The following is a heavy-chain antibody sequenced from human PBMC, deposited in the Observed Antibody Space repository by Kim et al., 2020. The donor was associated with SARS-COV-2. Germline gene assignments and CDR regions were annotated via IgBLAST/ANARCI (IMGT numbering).Heavy chain of an antibody. J-gene: IGHJ4*02. CDR1: GFTFSSYA. D-gene: IGHD2-2*01. CDR2: ISGSGGST. Sequence: GGSLRLSCAASGFTFSSYAMSWVRQAPGKGLEWVSAISGSGGSTYYADSVKGRFTISRDNSKNTLYLQMNSLRAEYTAVYYCAKYPAAMPTSPILFDYWGQGALVTVSS. CDR3: AKYPAAMPTSPILFDY. V-gene: IGHV3-23*01.